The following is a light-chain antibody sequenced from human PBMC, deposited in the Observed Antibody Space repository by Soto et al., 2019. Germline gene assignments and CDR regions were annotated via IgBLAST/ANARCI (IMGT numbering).Light chain of an antibody. CDR3: ASLTTTSVV. V-gene: IGLV2-14*01. CDR1: SSDVGAYNF. Sequence: QSALTQPASVSGSPGQSITISCTGTSSDVGAYNFVSWYQHHPDKAPKLMISEVSNRPSGVSDRFSGSKSGNTASLTISGLQAEDEADYYCASLTTTSVVFGTGTNVTVL. J-gene: IGLJ1*01. CDR2: EVS.